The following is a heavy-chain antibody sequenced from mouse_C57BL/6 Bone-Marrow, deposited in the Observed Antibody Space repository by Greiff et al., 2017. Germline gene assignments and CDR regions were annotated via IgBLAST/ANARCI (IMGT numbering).Heavy chain of an antibody. CDR1: GYTFTSYT. J-gene: IGHJ1*03. CDR2: INPSSGYT. V-gene: IGHV1-4*01. CDR3: ARGTTVQLRWELGYFDV. D-gene: IGHD2-14*01. Sequence: QVQLQQSGAELARPGASVKMSCKASGYTFTSYTMHWVKQRPGQGLEWIGYINPSSGYTKYNQKFKDKATLTAGKSSITAYMQLSSLTSEDSAVYYCARGTTVQLRWELGYFDVWGTGTTVTVSS.